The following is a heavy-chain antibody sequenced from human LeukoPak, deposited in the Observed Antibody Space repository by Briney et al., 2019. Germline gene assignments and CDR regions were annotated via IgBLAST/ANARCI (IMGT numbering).Heavy chain of an antibody. Sequence: SETLSLTCTVSGGSISSYYWSWIRQPPGKGLERIGYIYTSGSTNYNPSLKSRVTISVDTSKNQFSLKLSSVTAADTAVYYCARHNEWDWLDPWGQGTLVTVSS. CDR1: GGSISSYY. D-gene: IGHD1-26*01. J-gene: IGHJ5*02. CDR2: IYTSGST. CDR3: ARHNEWDWLDP. V-gene: IGHV4-4*09.